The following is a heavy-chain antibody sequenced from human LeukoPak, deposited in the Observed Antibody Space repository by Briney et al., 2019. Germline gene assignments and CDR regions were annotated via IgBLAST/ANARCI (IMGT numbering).Heavy chain of an antibody. CDR3: ARDLQTYGSGSLNYFDY. CDR1: GYTFTGYY. V-gene: IGHV1-2*02. D-gene: IGHD3-10*01. J-gene: IGHJ4*02. Sequence: ASVTVSCKASGYTFTGYYVHWVRQAPGQGLEWMGWINPNSGGTNYAQKFQGRVTMTRDTSISTAYMELSRLRSDDTAVYYCARDLQTYGSGSLNYFDYWGQGTLVTVSS. CDR2: INPNSGGT.